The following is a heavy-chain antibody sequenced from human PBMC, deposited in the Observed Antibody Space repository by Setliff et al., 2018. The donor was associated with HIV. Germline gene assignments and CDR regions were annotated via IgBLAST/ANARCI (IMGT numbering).Heavy chain of an antibody. J-gene: IGHJ4*02. Sequence: GGSLRLSCVASGFTFRDLAMYWVRQAPGKGLEWVSVVSYDGSRTLYADSVKGRFTMSRDNSKNTLYLHMTGLRADDTAIYYCTKGVQRLRPYYFDSWGQGTLVTVSS. D-gene: IGHD4-17*01. V-gene: IGHV3-23*03. CDR2: VSYDGSRT. CDR3: TKGVQRLRPYYFDS. CDR1: GFTFRDLA.